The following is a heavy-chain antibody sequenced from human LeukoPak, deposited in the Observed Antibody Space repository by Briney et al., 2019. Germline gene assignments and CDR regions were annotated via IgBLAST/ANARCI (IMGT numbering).Heavy chain of an antibody. J-gene: IGHJ4*02. CDR1: GFTFSSYW. CDR2: IKQDGSEK. V-gene: IGHV3-7*01. Sequence: GGSLRLSCAASGFTFSSYWMSWVRRAPGKGLEWVANIKQDGSEKYYVDSVKGRFTISRDNAKNSLYLQMNSLRAEDTAVYYCARDGEDFFFAFDYWGQGTLVTVSS. CDR3: ARDGEDFFFAFDY. D-gene: IGHD7-27*01.